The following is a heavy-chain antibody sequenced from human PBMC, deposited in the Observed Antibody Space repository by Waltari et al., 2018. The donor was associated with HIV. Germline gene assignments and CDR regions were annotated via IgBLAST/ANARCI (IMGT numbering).Heavy chain of an antibody. CDR1: GYTFSTYA. V-gene: IGHV1-3*01. J-gene: IGHJ5*02. Sequence: QVQHVQSGAEVKKPGASVKVSCEASGYTFSTYAMHWVRQAPGQRLEWMGWINAGNGDTKYSQKFQGRVTITRDTAASTVYMELISLRSADTAVYYCARDVDRGRGNWFDPWGQGTLVTVSS. CDR2: INAGNGDT. D-gene: IGHD3-10*01. CDR3: ARDVDRGRGNWFDP.